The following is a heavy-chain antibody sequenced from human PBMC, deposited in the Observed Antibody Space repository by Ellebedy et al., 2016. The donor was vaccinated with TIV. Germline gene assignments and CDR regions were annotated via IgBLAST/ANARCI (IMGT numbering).Heavy chain of an antibody. CDR1: GHSLTTPDSS. V-gene: IGHV4-39*01. J-gene: IGHJ4*02. CDR2: AYFNEGS. Sequence: MPSETLSLTCSVSGHSLTTPDSSWGWFRQPPGKGLEWIGTAYFNEGSFSNPSLRSRATVSLDTSKNQFSLRLTSVTATDTAVYYCAPLGYCLEVDCYRPFWGQGTLVTVSS. D-gene: IGHD2-15*01. CDR3: APLGYCLEVDCYRPF.